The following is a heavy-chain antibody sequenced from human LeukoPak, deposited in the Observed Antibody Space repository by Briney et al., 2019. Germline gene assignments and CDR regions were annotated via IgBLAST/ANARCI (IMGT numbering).Heavy chain of an antibody. J-gene: IGHJ4*02. V-gene: IGHV4-4*07. D-gene: IGHD3-22*01. CDR1: GGSISRSY. Sequence: SETLSLTCTVSGGSISRSYWSWMRQPAGKGPEWIGRIYGSGTITYNPSLESRVTMSVDTSKNQFSLKLSSVTAADTAVYYCAIHLDWYYYDSSGYFGYWGQGTLVTVSS. CDR3: AIHLDWYYYDSSGYFGY. CDR2: IYGSGTI.